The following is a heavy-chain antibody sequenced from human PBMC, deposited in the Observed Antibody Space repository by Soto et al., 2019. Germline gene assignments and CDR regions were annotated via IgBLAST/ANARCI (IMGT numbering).Heavy chain of an antibody. CDR1: GFTFSDYT. CDR3: AKDIASSGWYSLDY. CDR2: INWDGGST. J-gene: IGHJ4*02. Sequence: HPGGSLRLSCAASGFTFSDYTMHWVRQAPGKGLEWVSLINWDGGSTYYADYVKGRFTISRDNSKKSLYLQMNSLRTEDTDFYYCAKDIASSGWYSLDYWGQGTLVTVSS. V-gene: IGHV3-43*01. D-gene: IGHD6-19*01.